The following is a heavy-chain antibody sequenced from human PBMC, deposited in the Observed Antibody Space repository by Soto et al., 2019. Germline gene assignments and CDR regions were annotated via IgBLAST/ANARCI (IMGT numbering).Heavy chain of an antibody. Sequence: SETLSLTCAVYGGSFSGYYWSWIRQPPGKGLGWIGEVNHSGSTNYNPSLKSRVTISVDTSKNQFSLKLSSVTAADTAVYYCARGHKTYYYGSGSYNYWGQGTLVTVSS. D-gene: IGHD3-10*01. J-gene: IGHJ4*02. CDR3: ARGHKTYYYGSGSYNY. CDR2: VNHSGST. V-gene: IGHV4-34*01. CDR1: GGSFSGYY.